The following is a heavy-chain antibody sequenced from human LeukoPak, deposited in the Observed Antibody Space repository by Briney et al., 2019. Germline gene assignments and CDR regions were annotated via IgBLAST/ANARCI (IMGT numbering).Heavy chain of an antibody. CDR1: GYTFTSYG. V-gene: IGHV1-18*01. J-gene: IGHJ6*02. D-gene: IGHD3-3*01. CDR2: ISAYNGNT. CDR3: ARDGETGYYYGMDV. Sequence: AASVTVSCKASGYTFTSYGISWVRQAPGQGLEGMGWISAYNGNTNYAQKLQGRVTMTTDTSTSTAYMELRSLRSDDTAVYYCARDGETGYYYGMDVWGQGTTVTVSS.